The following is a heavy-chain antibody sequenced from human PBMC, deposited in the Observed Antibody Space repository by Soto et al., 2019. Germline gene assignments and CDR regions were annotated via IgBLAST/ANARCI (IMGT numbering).Heavy chain of an antibody. J-gene: IGHJ6*02. CDR2: ISAYNGNT. CDR1: GYTFTSYG. CDR3: ARAHYDILTGPNYYYYYGMDV. V-gene: IGHV1-18*01. D-gene: IGHD3-9*01. Sequence: QVQLVQSGAEVKKPGASVKVSCKASGYTFTSYGISWVRQAPGQGLEWMGWISAYNGNTNYAQKLQGRVTMTTDTSTSTAYMELRSLRSDDTAVYYCARAHYDILTGPNYYYYYGMDVWGQGTTVTVSS.